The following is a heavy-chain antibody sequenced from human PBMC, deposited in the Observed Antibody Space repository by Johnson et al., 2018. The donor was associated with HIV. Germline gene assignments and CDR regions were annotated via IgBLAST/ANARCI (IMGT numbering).Heavy chain of an antibody. CDR3: ATEPNAFDI. V-gene: IGHV3-74*01. CDR2: IHNDGRRT. Sequence: VQLVESGGGLVQPGGSLRLSCAASGFTFSSYWMHWVRQAPGKGPVWVSHIHNDGRRTTYADSVKGRFTISRDNSKNTLDLQINSLKSEDTAVYYCATEPNAFDIWGQGTLVTVSS. J-gene: IGHJ3*02. CDR1: GFTFSSYW.